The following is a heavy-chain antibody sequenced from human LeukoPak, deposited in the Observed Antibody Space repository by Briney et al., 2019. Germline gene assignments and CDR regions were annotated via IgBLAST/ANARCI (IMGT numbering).Heavy chain of an antibody. V-gene: IGHV3-21*01. CDR1: GFTLSSYS. D-gene: IGHD1-7*01. J-gene: IGHJ4*02. CDR2: INRSGSHT. Sequence: GGSLRLSCAASGFTLSSYSMNWVRQAPGKRLEWVSSINRSGSHTFYADSVKGRFTISRDNAKNSLHLQMNSLRVEDTAVYYCARERNNWNYEGFDYWGQGTLVTVSS. CDR3: ARERNNWNYEGFDY.